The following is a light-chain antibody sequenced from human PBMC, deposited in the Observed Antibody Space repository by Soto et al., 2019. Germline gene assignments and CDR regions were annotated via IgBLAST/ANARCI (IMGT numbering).Light chain of an antibody. CDR2: GAF. J-gene: IGKJ1*01. CDR3: QQMRT. Sequence: EFVLTQSPGTLSLSPGERATLSCRASQSVNSKFLAWYQQRPGQAPRLLIHGAFNRATGIPDRFSGSGSGTEYSLTISRLEPEDFPVYYCQQMRTFGQGTKVEIK. CDR1: QSVNSKF. V-gene: IGKV3-20*01.